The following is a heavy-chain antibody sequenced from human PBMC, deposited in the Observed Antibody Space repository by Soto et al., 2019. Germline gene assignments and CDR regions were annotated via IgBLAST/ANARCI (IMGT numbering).Heavy chain of an antibody. Sequence: GASVKVSCKASGYTFTSYGISWVRQAPGQGLEWMGWISAYNGNTKYSQKFQGRVTITRDTSASTAYMELSSLRSEDTAVYYCAREGSHDAFDIWGQGTMVTVSS. J-gene: IGHJ3*02. V-gene: IGHV1-18*04. CDR3: AREGSHDAFDI. CDR2: ISAYNGNT. D-gene: IGHD1-26*01. CDR1: GYTFTSYG.